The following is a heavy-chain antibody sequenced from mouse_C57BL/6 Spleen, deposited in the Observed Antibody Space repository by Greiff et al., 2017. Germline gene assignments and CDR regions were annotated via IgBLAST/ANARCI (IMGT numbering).Heavy chain of an antibody. Sequence: QVQLQQPGAELVKPGASVKLSCKASGYTFTSYWMHWVKQRPGPGLEWIGMIHPNSGSTNYNEKFKSKATLTVDKSSSTAYMQLSSLTSEDSAVYYCARSGYSNYAMDYWGQGTSVTVSS. CDR3: ARSGYSNYAMDY. CDR1: GYTFTSYW. V-gene: IGHV1-64*01. CDR2: IHPNSGST. J-gene: IGHJ4*01. D-gene: IGHD2-5*01.